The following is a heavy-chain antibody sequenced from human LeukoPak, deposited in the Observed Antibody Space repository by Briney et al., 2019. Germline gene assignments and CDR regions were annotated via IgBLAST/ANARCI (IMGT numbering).Heavy chain of an antibody. J-gene: IGHJ3*01. D-gene: IGHD1-26*01. Sequence: SETLSLTCTVSGGSISSYYWSWIRQPPGKGLEWIGYIYTSGSTNYNPSLKSRVTMSLDTSKNQFSLKLSSVTAADTAVYYCARDRGSGTYYDAFDVWGQGTLVTVSS. CDR1: GGSISSYY. CDR2: IYTSGST. V-gene: IGHV4-59*01. CDR3: ARDRGSGTYYDAFDV.